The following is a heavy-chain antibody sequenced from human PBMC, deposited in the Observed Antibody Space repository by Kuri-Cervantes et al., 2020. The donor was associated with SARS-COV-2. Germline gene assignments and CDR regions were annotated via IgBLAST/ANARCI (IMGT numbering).Heavy chain of an antibody. CDR1: GFTFSNAW. Sequence: GGSLRLSCAASGFTFSNAWMSWVRQAPGKGLEWVGRIKSKTDGGTTDYAAPVKGRFTISRDDSKNTLYLQMNSLRAEDTAVYYCARVGTSFNDKNDYWGQGTLVTVSS. V-gene: IGHV3-15*01. D-gene: IGHD2-2*01. J-gene: IGHJ4*02. CDR3: ARVGTSFNDKNDY. CDR2: IKSKTDGGTT.